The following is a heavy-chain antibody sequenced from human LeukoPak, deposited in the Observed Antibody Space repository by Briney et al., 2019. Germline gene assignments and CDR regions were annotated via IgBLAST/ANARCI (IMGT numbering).Heavy chain of an antibody. D-gene: IGHD3-10*01. J-gene: IGHJ4*02. CDR3: ARDFRRGSGSYSPLVGNHTPPHYFDY. CDR2: ISYDGSNK. CDR1: GFTFSSYA. Sequence: GGSLRLSCAASGFTFSSYAMHWVRQAPGKGLEWVAVISYDGSNKYYADSVKGRFTISRDNSKNTLYLQMNSLRAEDTAVYYCARDFRRGSGSYSPLVGNHTPPHYFDYWGQGTLVTVSS. V-gene: IGHV3-30-3*01.